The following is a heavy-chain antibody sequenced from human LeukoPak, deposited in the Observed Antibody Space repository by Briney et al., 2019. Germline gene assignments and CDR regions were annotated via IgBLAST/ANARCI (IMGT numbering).Heavy chain of an antibody. CDR1: GYTFTSYD. J-gene: IGHJ5*02. D-gene: IGHD6-19*01. CDR3: ARLGYSSGWYWFDP. V-gene: IGHV1-18*01. CDR2: ISAYNGNT. Sequence: ASVKVSCKASGYTFTSYDINWVRQAPGQGLEWMGWISAYNGNTNYAQKLQGRVTMTTDTSTSTAYMELRSLRSDDTAVYYCARLGYSSGWYWFDPWGQGTLVTVSS.